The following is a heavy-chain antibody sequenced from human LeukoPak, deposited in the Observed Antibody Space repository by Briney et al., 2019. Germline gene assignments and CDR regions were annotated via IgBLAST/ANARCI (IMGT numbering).Heavy chain of an antibody. CDR3: ARRRPCSGGSCYTLYYYYGMDV. D-gene: IGHD2-15*01. J-gene: IGHJ6*02. CDR2: ISGSGGST. Sequence: PGGSLRLSCAASGFTFSSYAMSWVRQAPGKVLEWVSAISGSGGSTYYAYSVKGRFTISRDNSKNTLYLQMNSLRAEDTAVYYCARRRPCSGGSCYTLYYYYGMDVWGQGTTVTVSS. V-gene: IGHV3-23*01. CDR1: GFTFSSYA.